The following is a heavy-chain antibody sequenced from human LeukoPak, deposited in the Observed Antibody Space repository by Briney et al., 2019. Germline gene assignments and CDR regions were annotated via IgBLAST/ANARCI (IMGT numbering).Heavy chain of an antibody. V-gene: IGHV1-69*13. CDR3: ARVTYGSGWSTLDY. Sequence: ASVKVSCKASGGTFSSYAISWVRQAPGQGLEWMGGIIPIFGTANYAQKFQGRVTITADESTSTAYMELSSLRSEDTAVYYCARVTYGSGWSTLDYWGQGTLVTVSS. D-gene: IGHD6-13*01. CDR1: GGTFSSYA. J-gene: IGHJ4*02. CDR2: IIPIFGTA.